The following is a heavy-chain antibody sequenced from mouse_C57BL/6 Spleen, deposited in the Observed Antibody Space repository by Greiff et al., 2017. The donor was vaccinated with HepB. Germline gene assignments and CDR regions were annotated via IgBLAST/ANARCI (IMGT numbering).Heavy chain of an antibody. CDR2: ISDGGSYT. D-gene: IGHD1-1*01. Sequence: EVKLMESGGGLVKPGGSLKLSCAASGFTFSSYAMSWVRQTPEKRLEWVATISDGGSYTYYPDNVKGRFTISRDNAKNNLYLQRSHLKSEDTAMYYCARYEEPITTVVATPFDYWGQGTTLTVSS. CDR3: ARYEEPITTVVATPFDY. J-gene: IGHJ2*01. CDR1: GFTFSSYA. V-gene: IGHV5-4*03.